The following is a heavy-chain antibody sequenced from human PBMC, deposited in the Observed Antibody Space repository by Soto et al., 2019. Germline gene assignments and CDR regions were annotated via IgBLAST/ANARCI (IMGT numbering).Heavy chain of an antibody. CDR3: ARVYKGVVTRYFDY. Sequence: QVQLQESGPGLVKPSQTLSLTCTVSGGSISSGGYYWSWIRQHPGKGLEWIGYIYYSGSTYYNPSLMSRVTTSVDTSKNQFSLKLSSVTAADTAVYYCARVYKGVVTRYFDYWGQGTLVTVSS. D-gene: IGHD2-21*02. V-gene: IGHV4-31*03. J-gene: IGHJ4*02. CDR1: GGSISSGGYY. CDR2: IYYSGST.